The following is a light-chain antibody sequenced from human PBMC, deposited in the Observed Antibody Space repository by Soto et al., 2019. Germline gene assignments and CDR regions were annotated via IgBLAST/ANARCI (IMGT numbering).Light chain of an antibody. V-gene: IGLV1-51*01. CDR1: GSNIGNNF. J-gene: IGLJ1*01. Sequence: QSVLTQPPSVSGAPGQRVTISCSGSGSNIGNNFVSWYQQFPGTAPKLLIYDNNKRPSGIPDRFSGSKSGTSATLGITGLQTGDEADYYCGTWDNSLSAYVFGAGTKVTVL. CDR3: GTWDNSLSAYV. CDR2: DNN.